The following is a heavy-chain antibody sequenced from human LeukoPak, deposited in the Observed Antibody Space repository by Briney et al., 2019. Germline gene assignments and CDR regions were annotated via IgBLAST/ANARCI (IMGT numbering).Heavy chain of an antibody. J-gene: IGHJ4*02. CDR2: IYYSGST. Sequence: SETLSLTCAVSGESFSNYFWSWICQPPGKGLEWIAYIYYSGSTSYNPSLKSRVTISVDTSKNQFSLKLNSVTAADTAMYYCARLFHPALSGNYPFDYWGQGTLVTVSS. V-gene: IGHV4-59*01. CDR3: ARLFHPALSGNYPFDY. CDR1: GESFSNYF. D-gene: IGHD1-26*01.